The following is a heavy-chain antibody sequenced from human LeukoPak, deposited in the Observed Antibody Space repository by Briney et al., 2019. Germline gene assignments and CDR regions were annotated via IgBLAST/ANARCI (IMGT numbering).Heavy chain of an antibody. V-gene: IGHV5-51*01. Sequence: GESLKISCNGSGYSFTSYWIGWVRQMPGKGLEWMGIIYPGDSDTRYSPSFQGQVTISADKSISTAYLQWSSLKASDTAMYYCARGRYYYGSGSYYFDYWGQGTLVTVSS. CDR3: ARGRYYYGSGSYYFDY. CDR1: GYSFTSYW. D-gene: IGHD3-10*01. CDR2: IYPGDSDT. J-gene: IGHJ4*02.